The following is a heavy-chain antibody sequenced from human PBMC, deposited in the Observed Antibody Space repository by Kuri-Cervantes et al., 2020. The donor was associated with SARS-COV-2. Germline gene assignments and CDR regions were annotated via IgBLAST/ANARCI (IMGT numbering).Heavy chain of an antibody. CDR2: VYSSDART. CDR1: GLSFSNYG. CDR3: AKVGHAQNDFWSGYYTG. D-gene: IGHD3-3*01. V-gene: IGHV3-23*05. Sequence: GGSLRLSCAASGLSFSNYGMSWVRQAPGRGLEWVAVVYSSDARTYYADSAKGRFSIPRDNSKNTVYLQMNSLRVEDTAVYYCAKVGHAQNDFWSGYYTGWGQGTLVTVSS. J-gene: IGHJ4*02.